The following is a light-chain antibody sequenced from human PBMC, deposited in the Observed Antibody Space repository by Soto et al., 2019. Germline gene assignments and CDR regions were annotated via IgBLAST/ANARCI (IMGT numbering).Light chain of an antibody. CDR2: AAS. Sequence: EIQSTQSPSSLSASVGDRFPITCGASQSISSYLNWYQQKPGKAPKLLIYAASSLQGGVPSRFSGSRSGTDFTLTISSLKTEDFATYYCQQSYSTPQTFGQW. J-gene: IGKJ1*01. V-gene: IGKV1-39*01. CDR3: QQSYSTPQT. CDR1: QSISSY.